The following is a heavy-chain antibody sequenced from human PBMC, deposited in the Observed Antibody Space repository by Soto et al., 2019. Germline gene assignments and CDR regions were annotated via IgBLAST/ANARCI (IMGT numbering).Heavy chain of an antibody. D-gene: IGHD3-3*01. CDR1: GGSFSGYY. V-gene: IGHV4-34*01. Sequence: PSETLSLTCAVYGGSFSGYYWSWIRQPPGKGLEWIXEXNXXXSXNXXXSXXXXVTISVDTSKNQFSLKLSSVTAADTAVYYCARDNILGILYGGMGGWGQGTTVTVSS. CDR2: XNXXXSX. J-gene: IGHJ6*02. CDR3: ARDNILGILYGGMGG.